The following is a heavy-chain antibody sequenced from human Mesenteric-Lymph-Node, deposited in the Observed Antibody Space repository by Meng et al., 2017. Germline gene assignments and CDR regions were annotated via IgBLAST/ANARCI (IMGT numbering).Heavy chain of an antibody. Sequence: ASVKVSCKASGYTFTGYYMHWVRQAPGQGLEWMGWINPNSGGTNYAQKFQGRVTMTRDTSISTAYMELSRLRSDDTAVYYCARVYSSGWYSAPDAFDIWGQGTMVTVSS. J-gene: IGHJ3*02. CDR3: ARVYSSGWYSAPDAFDI. D-gene: IGHD6-19*01. V-gene: IGHV1-2*02. CDR2: INPNSGGT. CDR1: GYTFTGYY.